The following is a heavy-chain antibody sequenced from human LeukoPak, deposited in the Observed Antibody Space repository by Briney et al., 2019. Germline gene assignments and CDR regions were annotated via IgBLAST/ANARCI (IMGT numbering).Heavy chain of an antibody. Sequence: GGSLRLSCAASGFTFSSYAMSWVRQAPGKGLEWVSVISGSGGSTYYADSVKGRFTISRDNAKNSLYLQMNSLRAEDTAVYYCASLRGDGDNYWGQGTLVTVSS. CDR3: ASLRGDGDNY. D-gene: IGHD2-21*02. J-gene: IGHJ4*02. V-gene: IGHV3-23*01. CDR2: ISGSGGST. CDR1: GFTFSSYA.